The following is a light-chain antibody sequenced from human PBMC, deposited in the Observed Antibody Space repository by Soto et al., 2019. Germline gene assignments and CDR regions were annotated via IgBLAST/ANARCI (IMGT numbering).Light chain of an antibody. CDR3: QQYNNWPMYT. CDR2: GAS. J-gene: IGKJ2*01. V-gene: IGKV3-15*01. CDR1: QSVSSN. Sequence: PATLSVSPGERATLSCRASQSVSSNLAWYQQKPGQAPRLLIYGASTRATGIPARFSGSGSGTEFTLTISSLQSEDFAVYYCQQYNNWPMYTFGQGTKVDIK.